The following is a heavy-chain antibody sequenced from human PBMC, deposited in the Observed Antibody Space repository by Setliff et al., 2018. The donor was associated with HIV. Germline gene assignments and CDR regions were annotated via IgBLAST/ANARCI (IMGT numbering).Heavy chain of an antibody. V-gene: IGHV4-34*01. CDR2: INQGGTS. D-gene: IGHD3-10*01. CDR1: SESFSGYF. CDR3: ARRPMIRGKPFDL. Sequence: SETLSLTCAVYSESFSGYFWSWMRQFPGKGLEWITEINQGGTSNYNPSLKSRVTVSVDLSKNQFSLTLTSVTAADTATYYCARRPMIRGKPFDLWGQGTLVTVSS. J-gene: IGHJ4*02.